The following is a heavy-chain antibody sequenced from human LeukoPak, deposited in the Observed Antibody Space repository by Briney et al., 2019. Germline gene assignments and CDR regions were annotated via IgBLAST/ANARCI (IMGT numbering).Heavy chain of an antibody. Sequence: GASVKVSCKASGGTFSSYAISWVRQAPGQGLEWMGGIIPIFGTANYAQKFQGRVTITTDESTSTAYMELSSLRSEDTAVYYCAREFGYSSSSFHYYMDVWGKGTTVTVSS. CDR3: AREFGYSSSSFHYYMDV. D-gene: IGHD6-6*01. CDR1: GGTFSSYA. V-gene: IGHV1-69*05. CDR2: IIPIFGTA. J-gene: IGHJ6*03.